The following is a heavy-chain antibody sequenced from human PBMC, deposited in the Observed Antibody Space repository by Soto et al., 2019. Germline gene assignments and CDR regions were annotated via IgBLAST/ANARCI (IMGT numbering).Heavy chain of an antibody. J-gene: IGHJ4*02. CDR2: IIPIFGTA. CDR1: GGTFISYA. Sequence: GXSVKVSCTASGGTFISYAIIWVRQAPGQGLEWMGGIIPIFGTANYAQKFQGRVTITADESTSTAYMELSSLRSEDTAVHYCARASDYYDSCGYFSPAAPDYWGQGTLVTVSS. D-gene: IGHD3-22*01. CDR3: ARASDYYDSCGYFSPAAPDY. V-gene: IGHV1-69*01.